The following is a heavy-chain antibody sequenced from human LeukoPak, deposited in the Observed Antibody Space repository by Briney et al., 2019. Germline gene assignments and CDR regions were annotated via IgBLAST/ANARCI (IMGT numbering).Heavy chain of an antibody. CDR1: GGSISSYY. J-gene: IGHJ5*02. D-gene: IGHD1-26*01. V-gene: IGHV4-59*01. Sequence: SETLSLTCTVSGGSISSYYWSWIRQPPGKGLEWIGYIYYSGSANYNPSLKSRVTISVDTSKNQFSLKLSSVTAADTAVYYCARVSVGAVRYWFDPWGQGTLVIVSS. CDR2: IYYSGSA. CDR3: ARVSVGAVRYWFDP.